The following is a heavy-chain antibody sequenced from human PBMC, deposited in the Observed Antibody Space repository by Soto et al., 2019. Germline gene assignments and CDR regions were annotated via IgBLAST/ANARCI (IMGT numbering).Heavy chain of an antibody. CDR3: VRDYYGSETPISN. CDR2: IYHSGST. D-gene: IGHD3-10*01. V-gene: IGHV4-4*02. J-gene: IGHJ4*02. CDR1: GGSISSSNW. Sequence: QVQLQESGPGLVKPSGTLSLTCAVSGGSISSSNWWSWVRQPPGKGLEWIGEIYHSGSTNYNPSLKNRVTLSVDKAKDQFSLKLSSVTAADTAVYYGVRDYYGSETPISNWGQGTLVTVCS.